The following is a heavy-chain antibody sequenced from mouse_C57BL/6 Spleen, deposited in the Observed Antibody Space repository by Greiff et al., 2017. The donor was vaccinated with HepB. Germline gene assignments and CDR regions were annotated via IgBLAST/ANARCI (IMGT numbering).Heavy chain of an antibody. CDR1: GFTFSSYG. V-gene: IGHV5-6*01. CDR2: ISSGGSYT. D-gene: IGHD1-1*01. J-gene: IGHJ3*01. Sequence: EVQLVESGGDLVKPGGSLKLSCAASGFTFSSYGMSWVRQTPDKRLEWVATISSGGSYTYYPDSVKGRFTISRDNAKNTLDLQMSSLKSEDTALYYCARDTDYYGFAYWGQGTLVTVSA. CDR3: ARDTDYYGFAY.